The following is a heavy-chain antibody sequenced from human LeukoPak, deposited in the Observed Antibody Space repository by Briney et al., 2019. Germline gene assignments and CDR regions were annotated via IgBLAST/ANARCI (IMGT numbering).Heavy chain of an antibody. CDR3: ARESTGDGAFDI. Sequence: SETLSLTCTVSGGSISGYYWSWIRQPPGKGLEWIGYIYHSGSTYYSPSLKSRVTISVDRSKNQFSLKLSSVTAADTAVYYCARESTGDGAFDIWGQGTMVTVSS. D-gene: IGHD7-27*01. V-gene: IGHV4-30-2*01. CDR2: IYHSGST. J-gene: IGHJ3*02. CDR1: GGSISGYY.